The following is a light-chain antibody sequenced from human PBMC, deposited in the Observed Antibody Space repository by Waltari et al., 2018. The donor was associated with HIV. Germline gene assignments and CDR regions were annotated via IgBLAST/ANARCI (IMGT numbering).Light chain of an antibody. CDR2: KIS. CDR3: KQATSGPPGS. CDR1: PALIYLHGYIH. Sequence: VMTQSPLALSVTVGQTASISCKSSPALIYLHGYIHLNWVRQRPSQSPRPLIYKISRRKWCVPDRFSGSGSGSEFTLNISRVQPEDVGVYYCKQATSGPPGSIGQGTKLEIK. V-gene: IGKV2-30*01. J-gene: IGKJ1*01.